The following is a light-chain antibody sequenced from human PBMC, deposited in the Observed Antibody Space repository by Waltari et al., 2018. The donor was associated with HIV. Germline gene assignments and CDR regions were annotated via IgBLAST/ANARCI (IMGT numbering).Light chain of an antibody. J-gene: IGLJ1*01. V-gene: IGLV2-14*01. CDR2: EVS. CDR1: SSAVGGYNS. Sequence: QSALTQPASVSGSPGQSITISCTGTSSAVGGYNSVSWYQQHPGKAPKLMIYEVSNRPAGVSYRFSGSKSGNTASLTISGLQAEDETDYYCSSYTSSGAYVFGTGTTVTVL. CDR3: SSYTSSGAYV.